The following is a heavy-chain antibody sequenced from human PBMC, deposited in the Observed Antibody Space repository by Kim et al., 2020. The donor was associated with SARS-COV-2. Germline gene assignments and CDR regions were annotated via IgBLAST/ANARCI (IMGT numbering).Heavy chain of an antibody. CDR3: ATQAIVGAGAVDY. J-gene: IGHJ4*02. Sequence: YNPSLRSRVTITVDTSKTQCSLKLSSVTAADTAVYYCATQAIVGAGAVDYWGQGTLVTVSS. V-gene: IGHV4-59*01. D-gene: IGHD1-26*01.